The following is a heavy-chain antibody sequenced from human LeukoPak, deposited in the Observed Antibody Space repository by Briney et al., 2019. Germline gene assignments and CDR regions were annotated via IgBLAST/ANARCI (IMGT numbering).Heavy chain of an antibody. J-gene: IGHJ5*02. CDR1: GYSFTSYW. CDR3: ARHQLENWFDP. CDR2: IYPGDSDT. D-gene: IGHD3-3*01. Sequence: GESLKISCKGSGYSFTSYWIGWVRQMPGKGLEWMGIIYPGDSDTRYSPSFQGRVTISADKSISAAYLQWSSLKASDTAMYYCARHQLENWFDPWGQGTLVTVSS. V-gene: IGHV5-51*01.